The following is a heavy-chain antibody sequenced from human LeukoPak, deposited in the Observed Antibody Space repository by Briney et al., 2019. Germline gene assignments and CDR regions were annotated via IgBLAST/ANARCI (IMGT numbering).Heavy chain of an antibody. CDR2: IYTSGST. Sequence: PSETLSLTCTVSGDSISNYYWSWIRQPAGKGLEWIGRIYTSGSTNYNPSLKSRVTMSVDTSKNQFSLKLSSVTAADTAVYYCARLVSSGLDYPFDYWGRGTLVTVSS. CDR3: ARLVSSGLDYPFDY. CDR1: GDSISNYY. D-gene: IGHD3-22*01. V-gene: IGHV4-4*07. J-gene: IGHJ4*02.